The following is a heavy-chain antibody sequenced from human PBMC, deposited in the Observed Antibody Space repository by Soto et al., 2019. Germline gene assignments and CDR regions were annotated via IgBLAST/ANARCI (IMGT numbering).Heavy chain of an antibody. CDR1: VFTCSSYA. J-gene: IGHJ5*02. V-gene: IGHV3-33*01. Sequence: QPRGSLRLSCAASVFTCSSYAMHWVRQAPGKGLEWLAVIWYDGSNKYYADSVKGRFTISRDNSKNTLYLQMNSLRAEDTAVYYCARDKLELRVFNWFDPWGQGTLVTVSS. CDR2: IWYDGSNK. CDR3: ARDKLELRVFNWFDP. D-gene: IGHD1-7*01.